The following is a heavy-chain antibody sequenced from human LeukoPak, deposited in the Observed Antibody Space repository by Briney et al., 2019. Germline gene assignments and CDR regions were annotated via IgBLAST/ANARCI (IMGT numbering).Heavy chain of an antibody. CDR3: ARQLAGLAPPGFIDS. D-gene: IGHD3-3*02. J-gene: IGHJ4*02. CDR1: GGSISSPY. Sequence: SGTLSLTCAVSGGSISSPYWTWIRQPPGKGLEWIGYIYYGGDTDYSPSLKSRATILLDRSKNQFSLRLTSVTAADTAVYYCARQLAGLAPPGFIDSWGQGTLVTVSS. V-gene: IGHV4-59*08. CDR2: IYYGGDT.